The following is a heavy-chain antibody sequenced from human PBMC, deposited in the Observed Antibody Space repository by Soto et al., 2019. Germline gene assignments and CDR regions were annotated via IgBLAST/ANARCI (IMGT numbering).Heavy chain of an antibody. D-gene: IGHD3-3*01. CDR1: GYTFTSYG. Sequence: ASVKVSCKASGYTFTSYGLSWVSQAPGRGLEWMGWISGYNAKTNYAQKFQGRVTMTTDTSTRTAYLELRSLRSDDTAVYYCARSRLRFLEWSPSDYWGQGTVVTVSS. CDR2: ISGYNAKT. CDR3: ARSRLRFLEWSPSDY. J-gene: IGHJ4*02. V-gene: IGHV1-18*01.